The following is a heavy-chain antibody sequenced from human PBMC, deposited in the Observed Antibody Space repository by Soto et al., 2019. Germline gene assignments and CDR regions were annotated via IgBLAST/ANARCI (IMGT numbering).Heavy chain of an antibody. CDR2: INHSGST. V-gene: IGHV4-34*01. Sequence: SETLSLTCAVYGGSFSGYYWSWIRKPPGKGLEWIGEINHSGSTNYNPSLKSRVTISVDTSKNQFSLKLSSVTAADTAVYYCARAGAASGFHGRRAFDIWGQGTMVTVSS. J-gene: IGHJ3*02. CDR3: ARAGAASGFHGRRAFDI. CDR1: GGSFSGYY. D-gene: IGHD3-22*01.